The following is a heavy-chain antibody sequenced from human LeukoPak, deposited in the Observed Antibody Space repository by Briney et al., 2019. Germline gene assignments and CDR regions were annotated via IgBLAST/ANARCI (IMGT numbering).Heavy chain of an antibody. CDR2: IYSDNT. CDR3: ARGRYASGNYYTDYYYFYMDV. Sequence: GGSLRLSCTVSGFTVSSNSMSWVRQAPGKGLEWVSFIYSDNTHYSDSVKGRFTISRDNSKNTLYLQMNSLRAEDTAVYYCARGRYASGNYYTDYYYFYMDVWGKGTTVTVSS. CDR1: GFTVSSNS. J-gene: IGHJ6*03. D-gene: IGHD3-10*01. V-gene: IGHV3-53*01.